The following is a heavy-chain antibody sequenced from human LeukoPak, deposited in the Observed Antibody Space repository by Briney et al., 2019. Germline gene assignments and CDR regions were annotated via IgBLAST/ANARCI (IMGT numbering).Heavy chain of an antibody. CDR2: IYTSGST. V-gene: IGHV4-4*07. Sequence: SETLSLTCTVSGGSISSYYWSWIRQPAGKGLEWIGRIYTSGSTNYNPSLKSRVTISVDTSKNQFSLKLSSVTAADTAVYYCARASSWYAVRYYYYMDVWGKGTTVTVSS. J-gene: IGHJ6*03. D-gene: IGHD6-13*01. CDR3: ARASSWYAVRYYYYMDV. CDR1: GGSISSYY.